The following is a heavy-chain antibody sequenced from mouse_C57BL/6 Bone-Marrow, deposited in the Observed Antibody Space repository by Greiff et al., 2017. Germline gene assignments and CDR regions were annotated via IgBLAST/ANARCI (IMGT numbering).Heavy chain of an antibody. V-gene: IGHV5-4*01. D-gene: IGHD1-1*01. CDR2: ISDGGSYT. J-gene: IGHJ1*03. CDR3: ARDKGYYGSRWYFDV. CDR1: GFTFSSYA. Sequence: EVHLVESGGGLVKPGGSLKLSCAASGFTFSSYAMSWVRQTPEKRLEWVATISDGGSYTYYPDNVKGRFTISRDNAKNNLYLQMSHLKSEDTAMYYCARDKGYYGSRWYFDVWGTGTTVTVSS.